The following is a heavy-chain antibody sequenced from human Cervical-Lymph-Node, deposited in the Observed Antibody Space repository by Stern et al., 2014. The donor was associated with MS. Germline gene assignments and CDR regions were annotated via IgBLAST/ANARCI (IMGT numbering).Heavy chain of an antibody. CDR2: IRNKANGHAT. Sequence: EVQLVESGGGLVQPGGSLRLSCEASGFTFSERYMDWFRPAPGKGLEWVARIRNKANGHATKHAASVKGRFSISRDDSKKSLFLQMDSLRTEDTAVYYCASGDSSGYSKDNWGQGTLVAVSS. CDR3: ASGDSSGYSKDN. CDR1: GFTFSERY. V-gene: IGHV3-72*01. J-gene: IGHJ4*02. D-gene: IGHD3-22*01.